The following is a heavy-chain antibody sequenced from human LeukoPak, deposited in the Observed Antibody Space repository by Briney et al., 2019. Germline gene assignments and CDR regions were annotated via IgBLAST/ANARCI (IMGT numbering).Heavy chain of an antibody. CDR2: IYSGGRT. CDR1: GFTVSSNY. J-gene: IGHJ6*03. Sequence: GGSLGLSCAASGFTVSSNYMSWVRQAPGKGLEWVSVIYSGGRTYYADSVKGRFTISRDNFKNTLYLQMNSLRAEDTAVYYCARGGFPVFYYYIDVWGKGTTVTISS. CDR3: ARGGFPVFYYYIDV. D-gene: IGHD2-21*01. V-gene: IGHV3-66*01.